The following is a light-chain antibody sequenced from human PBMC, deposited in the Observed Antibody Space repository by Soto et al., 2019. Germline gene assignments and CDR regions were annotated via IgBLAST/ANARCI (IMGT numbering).Light chain of an antibody. Sequence: PGESATLSCRASQSVGSYLAWYQQKPGQAPRLLIYDASNRATGIPARFSGSGSGTDFTLTISSLEPEDFAVYYCQQRSSWRTFGQGTRLEIK. V-gene: IGKV3-11*01. CDR1: QSVGSY. CDR2: DAS. CDR3: QQRSSWRT. J-gene: IGKJ5*01.